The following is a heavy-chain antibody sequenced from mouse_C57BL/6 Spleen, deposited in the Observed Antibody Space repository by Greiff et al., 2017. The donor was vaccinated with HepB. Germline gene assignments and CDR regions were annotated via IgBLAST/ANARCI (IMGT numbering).Heavy chain of an antibody. CDR3: ARGDSSGYSYYAMDY. CDR2: IYPRSGNT. V-gene: IGHV1-81*01. CDR1: GYTFTSYG. J-gene: IGHJ4*01. Sequence: QVQLKQSGAELARPGASVKLSCKASGYTFTSYGISWVKQRTGQGLEWIGEIYPRSGNTYYNEKFKGKATLTADKSSSTAYMELRSLTSEDSAVYFCARGDSSGYSYYAMDYWGQGTSVTVSS. D-gene: IGHD3-2*02.